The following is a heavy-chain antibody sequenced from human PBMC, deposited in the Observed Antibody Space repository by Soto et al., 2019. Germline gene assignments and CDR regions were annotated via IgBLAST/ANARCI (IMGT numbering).Heavy chain of an antibody. V-gene: IGHV3-11*01. CDR1: GFIFSDFY. Sequence: QLVESGGGLVKPGGSLRLSCTASGFIFSDFYIAWIRQAPGKGLEWVSYISSDGSATSKDSVKGRFTVSRDNAKDSLYLQMDSLRVEDTAIYYCVRDRDRRWFDPWGQGTPVTVSS. J-gene: IGHJ5*02. CDR3: VRDRDRRWFDP. CDR2: ISSDGSAT.